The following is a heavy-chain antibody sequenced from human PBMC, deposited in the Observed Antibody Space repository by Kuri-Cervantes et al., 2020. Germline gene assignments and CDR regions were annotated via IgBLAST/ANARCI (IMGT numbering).Heavy chain of an antibody. D-gene: IGHD3-22*01. Sequence: GESLKISCAASGFTFSSYDMHWVRQATGKGLEWVSAIGTAGDTYYPGSVKGRFTISRENAKNSLYLQMNSLRAEDTAVYYCARDNYYDSSGYPPGFGYWGQGTLVTVSS. J-gene: IGHJ4*02. CDR2: IGTAGDT. V-gene: IGHV3-13*01. CDR1: GFTFSSYD. CDR3: ARDNYYDSSGYPPGFGY.